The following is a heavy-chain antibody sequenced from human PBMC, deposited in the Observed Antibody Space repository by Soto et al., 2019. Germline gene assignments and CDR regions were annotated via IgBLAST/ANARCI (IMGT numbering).Heavy chain of an antibody. V-gene: IGHV4-59*01. CDR3: ARGWNLDY. CDR2: IYYSGST. D-gene: IGHD1-1*01. J-gene: IGHJ4*02. CDR1: GGSISSYY. Sequence: PSETLSLTCTVSGGSISSYYWSWIRQPPGKGLEWIGYIYYSGSTNYNPSLKSRVTISVDTSKNQFSLKLSSVTAADTAEYYCARGWNLDYWGQGTLVTVSS.